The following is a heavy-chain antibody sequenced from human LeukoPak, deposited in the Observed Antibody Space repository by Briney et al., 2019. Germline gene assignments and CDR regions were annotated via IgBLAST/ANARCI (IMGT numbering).Heavy chain of an antibody. Sequence: GGSLRLSCAASGFTFSSYSMNWVRQAPGKGLEWVSSISSSSSYIYYADSVKGRFTISRDNSKNTLYLQMNSLRAEDTAVHYCAKIAASGGWGQGTLVTVSS. CDR3: AKIAASGG. D-gene: IGHD6-13*01. V-gene: IGHV3-21*01. CDR2: ISSSSSYI. J-gene: IGHJ4*02. CDR1: GFTFSSYS.